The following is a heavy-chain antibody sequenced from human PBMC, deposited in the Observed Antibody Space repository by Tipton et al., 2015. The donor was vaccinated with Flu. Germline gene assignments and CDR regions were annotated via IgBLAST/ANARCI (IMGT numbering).Heavy chain of an antibody. Sequence: QSGAEVKKPGSSVKVSCKASGGTFNSYALNWVRQAPGHGLEWLGGISPMFGTANYAQKFQDRVTINADESTSTAYMELSSLRSEDTAVYYCVRAIAAASSYWGQGTLVTVSS. V-gene: IGHV1-69*01. CDR1: GGTFNSYA. D-gene: IGHD6-13*01. CDR2: ISPMFGTA. J-gene: IGHJ4*02. CDR3: VRAIAAASSY.